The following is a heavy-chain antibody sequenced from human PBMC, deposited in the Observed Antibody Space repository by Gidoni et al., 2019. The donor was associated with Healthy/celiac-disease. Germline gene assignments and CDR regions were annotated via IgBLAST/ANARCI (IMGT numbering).Heavy chain of an antibody. CDR1: GFTFSSYS. CDR2: ISSSSSYI. V-gene: IGHV3-21*01. J-gene: IGHJ3*02. D-gene: IGHD2-15*01. Sequence: EVQLVASGGGLVKPGGSLRLSCAASGFTFSSYSMNWVRQAPGKGLEWVSSISSSSSYIYYADSVKGRFTISRDNAKNSLYLQMNSLRAEDTAVYYCARDEITPGAFDIWGQGTMVTVSS. CDR3: ARDEITPGAFDI.